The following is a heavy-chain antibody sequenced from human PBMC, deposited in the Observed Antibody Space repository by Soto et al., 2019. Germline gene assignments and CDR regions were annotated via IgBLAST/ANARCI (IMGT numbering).Heavy chain of an antibody. J-gene: IGHJ5*02. D-gene: IGHD3-3*01. CDR2: ISHDGRIE. Sequence: GGSLRLSCAASGLTFRNFALHWVRQAPGGGLEWVALISHDGRIEKYADSLKGRFTISRDNSKNTLYMQMDSLRLEDTGVYYCARDGLPDDFRSGGYWFDPWGQGTQVTVSS. V-gene: IGHV3-30-3*01. CDR1: GLTFRNFA. CDR3: ARDGLPDDFRSGGYWFDP.